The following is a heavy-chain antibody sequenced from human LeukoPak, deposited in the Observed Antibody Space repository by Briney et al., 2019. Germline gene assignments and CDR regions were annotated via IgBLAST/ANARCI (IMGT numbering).Heavy chain of an antibody. J-gene: IGHJ4*02. CDR2: MRQDGSEK. CDR1: GFTFSSYW. CDR3: ARGSIAGYFDN. Sequence: GGSLRLSCAASGFTFSSYWMFWVRQAPGKGLEWVANMRQDGSEKYYVDSVKGRFTISRDNAKNSLYLQMDSLRAEDTAVYYCARGSIAGYFDNWGQGTLVTVSS. D-gene: IGHD2-21*01. V-gene: IGHV3-7*01.